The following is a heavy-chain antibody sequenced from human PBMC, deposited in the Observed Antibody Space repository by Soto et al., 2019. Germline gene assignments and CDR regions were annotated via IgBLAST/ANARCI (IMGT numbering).Heavy chain of an antibody. Sequence: SQTLSLTCAISGDSVPSNSAAWIWIRQSPSRGLEWLTRTYYRSRWFNAYAVSVKSRVTINPDTSKNQFSLHLNSVTYEDTAIYYCAREGASTFDVWGQGTMVTVSS. V-gene: IGHV6-1*01. CDR1: GDSVPSNSAA. CDR3: AREGASTFDV. J-gene: IGHJ3*01. CDR2: TYYRSRWFN. D-gene: IGHD1-26*01.